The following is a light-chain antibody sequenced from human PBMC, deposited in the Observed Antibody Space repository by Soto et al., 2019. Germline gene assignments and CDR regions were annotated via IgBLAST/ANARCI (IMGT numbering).Light chain of an antibody. CDR2: ETS. J-gene: IGKJ4*01. CDR3: QETYSKPPT. CDR1: QNIAKY. V-gene: IGKV1-39*01. Sequence: DIQMIQSPSSLSASVGDRVTITCRAGQNIAKYLNWYQQKPGKAPLLLIYETSKLEIGVPSRFAGSGSGTDFTLTISSLQPEDFATYYCQETYSKPPTFGGGTKVDIK.